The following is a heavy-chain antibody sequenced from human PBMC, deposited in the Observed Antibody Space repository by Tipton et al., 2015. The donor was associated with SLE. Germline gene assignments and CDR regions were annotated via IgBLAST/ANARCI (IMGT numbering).Heavy chain of an antibody. CDR1: GGSIRSSRHF. V-gene: IGHV4-39*07. Sequence: TLSLTCTVSGGSIRSSRHFWGWIRQPPGKGLEWIGVLYYSGNTYYNPSLKSPVTLSIDTSKNQFSLKMRSVTAADTAVYFCARGYCSDGVCYGFGFFDYWSRRNLGTVSS. D-gene: IGHD2-8*01. CDR2: LYYSGNT. J-gene: IGHJ4*02. CDR3: ARGYCSDGVCYGFGFFDY.